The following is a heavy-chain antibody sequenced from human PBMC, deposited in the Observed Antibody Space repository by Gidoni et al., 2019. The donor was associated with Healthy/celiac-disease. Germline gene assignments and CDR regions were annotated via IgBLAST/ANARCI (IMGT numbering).Heavy chain of an antibody. CDR2: ISYDGSNK. V-gene: IGHV3-30*18. J-gene: IGHJ4*02. CDR1: GFTFSSYG. D-gene: IGHD4-17*01. CDR3: AKRRYGDYERIDY. Sequence: QVQLVESGGGVVQPGRSLRLSCAASGFTFSSYGMHWVRPAPGKGLEGVAFISYDGSNKYYADSVKGRFTISRDNSKNTLYLQMNSLRAEDTAVYYCAKRRYGDYERIDYWGQGTLVTVSS.